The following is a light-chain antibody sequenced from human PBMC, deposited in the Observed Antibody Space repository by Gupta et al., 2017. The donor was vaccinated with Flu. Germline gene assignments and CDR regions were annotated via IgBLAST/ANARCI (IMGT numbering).Light chain of an antibody. CDR1: QSISNW. J-gene: IGKJ1*01. Sequence: DIQMTQSPSTLSASVGDRVTIPCRASQSISNWLAWDQQKPVKGPKLMIYQASRVESGVTSRFSGCGEVKEFTRTSSSRQMDAGENYYGQRDDSLWTFGQGTTVEIK. CDR2: QAS. CDR3: QRDDSLWT. V-gene: IGKV1-5*03.